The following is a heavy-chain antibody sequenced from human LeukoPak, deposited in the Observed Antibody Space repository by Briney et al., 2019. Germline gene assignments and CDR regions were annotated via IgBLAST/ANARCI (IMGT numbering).Heavy chain of an antibody. CDR1: GYTFIGYY. CDR3: ATVRDIVVGGGPYYFDY. V-gene: IGHV1-2*02. J-gene: IGHJ4*02. Sequence: ASVKVSCKTSGYTFIGYYLHWVRQAPGQGLEWMGWINPHNGDTNYAQKFQGRVTMTRDTSITTAYMELSRLKSDDTAVYYCATVRDIVVGGGPYYFDYWGQGTLVTVSS. CDR2: INPHNGDT. D-gene: IGHD2-15*01.